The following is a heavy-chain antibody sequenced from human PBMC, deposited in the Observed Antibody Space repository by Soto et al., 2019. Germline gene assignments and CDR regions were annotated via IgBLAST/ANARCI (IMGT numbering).Heavy chain of an antibody. J-gene: IGHJ6*02. V-gene: IGHV1-24*01. CDR2: FDPEDGET. CDR3: ATRYGSGSYYNQYYYGMDV. D-gene: IGHD3-10*01. CDR1: GYTLTELS. Sequence: GASVKVSCKVSGYTLTELSMHWVRQAPGKGLEWMGGFDPEDGETIYAQKFQGRVTMTEDTSTDTAYMELSSLRSEDTAVYYCATRYGSGSYYNQYYYGMDVWGQGTTVTVSS.